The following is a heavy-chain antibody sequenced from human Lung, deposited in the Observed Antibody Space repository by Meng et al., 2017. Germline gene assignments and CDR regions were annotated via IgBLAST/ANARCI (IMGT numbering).Heavy chain of an antibody. CDR3: ASGWFGELFGYFDL. V-gene: IGHV7-4-1*02. Sequence: QVQLVQSWSELEKPGASVKVSCKASGYTFTSYAMNWVRQAPGQGLEWMGWINTNTGNPTYAQGFTGRFVFSLDTSVSTAYLQISSLKAEDTAVYYCASGWFGELFGYFDLWGRGTLVTVSS. CDR2: INTNTGNP. CDR1: GYTFTSYA. J-gene: IGHJ2*01. D-gene: IGHD3-10*01.